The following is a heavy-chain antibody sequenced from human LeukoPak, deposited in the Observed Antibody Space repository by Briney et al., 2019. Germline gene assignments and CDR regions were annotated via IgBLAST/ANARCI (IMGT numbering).Heavy chain of an antibody. Sequence: GGSLRLSFAASGFTFNSYAMSWVRQAPGKGLEWVSAISGSSGSTYYADSVKGRFTISRDNSMNTLYLQMNSLRAEDTAVYYCAKDLYGHAYGAYYWGQGTLVTVSS. V-gene: IGHV3-23*01. CDR3: AKDLYGHAYGAYY. CDR1: GFTFNSYA. D-gene: IGHD4-17*01. J-gene: IGHJ4*02. CDR2: ISGSSGST.